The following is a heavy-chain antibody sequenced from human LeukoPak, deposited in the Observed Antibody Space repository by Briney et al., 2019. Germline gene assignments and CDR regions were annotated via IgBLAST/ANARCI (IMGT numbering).Heavy chain of an antibody. D-gene: IGHD2-15*01. CDR3: AKDRAYCSGGSCYHLPEDY. V-gene: IGHV3-23*01. J-gene: IGHJ4*02. CDR1: GFTFSSYG. CDR2: ISNSGGST. Sequence: GGSLRLSCAASGFTFSSYGMSWVRQAPGKGLEWVSSISNSGGSTYHADSVKGRFTISRDNSKNTLYLQMNSLRAEDTAVYYCAKDRAYCSGGSCYHLPEDYWGQGTLVTVSS.